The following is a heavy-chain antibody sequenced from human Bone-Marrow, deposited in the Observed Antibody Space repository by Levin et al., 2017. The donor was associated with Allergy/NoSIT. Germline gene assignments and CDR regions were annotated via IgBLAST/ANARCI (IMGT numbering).Heavy chain of an antibody. CDR2: IRSKANSYAT. V-gene: IGHV3-73*01. Sequence: PGGSLRLSCAASGFTFSGSAMHWVRQASGKGLEWVGRIRSKANSYATAYAASVKGRFTISRDDSKNTAYLQMNSLKTEDTAVYYCTRLLATVTTANWFDPWGQGTLVTVSS. CDR3: TRLLATVTTANWFDP. CDR1: GFTFSGSA. D-gene: IGHD4-17*01. J-gene: IGHJ5*02.